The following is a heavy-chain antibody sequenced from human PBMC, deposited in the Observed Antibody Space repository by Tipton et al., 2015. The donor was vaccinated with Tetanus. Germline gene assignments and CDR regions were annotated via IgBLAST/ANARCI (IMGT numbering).Heavy chain of an antibody. CDR2: IYNDDTT. CDR1: GFTVSDSY. Sequence: SLRLSCAASGFTVSDSYMSWVRQAPGKGLEWVSVIYNDDTTYYAASVEGRFTFSRDNSTNTLHLQMNNLRGEDTAVYYCARDRLAAYNSGTESYYYYGMDVWGQGTTVTVSS. V-gene: IGHV3-53*01. J-gene: IGHJ6*02. CDR3: ARDRLAAYNSGTESYYYYGMDV. D-gene: IGHD3-10*01.